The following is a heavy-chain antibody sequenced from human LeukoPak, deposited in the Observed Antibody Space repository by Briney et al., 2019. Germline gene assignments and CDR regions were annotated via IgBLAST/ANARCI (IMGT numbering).Heavy chain of an antibody. V-gene: IGHV3-9*01. CDR3: AKDNIRIVVAGTIDY. CDR2: ISWNSGSK. J-gene: IGHJ4*02. CDR1: GFTFDEYA. D-gene: IGHD6-19*01. Sequence: GGSLRLSCAASGFTFDEYAMHWVRQAPGKGLEWVSGISWNSGSKGYAGSVKGRFTISRDNAKNSLYLQMNSLRSEDTALYYCAKDNIRIVVAGTIDYWGQGTLVTVSS.